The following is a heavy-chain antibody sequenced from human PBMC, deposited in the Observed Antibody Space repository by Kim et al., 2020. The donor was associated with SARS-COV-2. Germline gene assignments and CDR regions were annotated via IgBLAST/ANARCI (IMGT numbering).Heavy chain of an antibody. D-gene: IGHD2-2*01. CDR1: GFTFSNAW. CDR3: TTQPAGYCSSTSCYTYFDY. CDR2: IKSKTDGGTT. J-gene: IGHJ4*02. Sequence: GGSLRLSCAASGFTFSNAWMSWVRQAPGKGLEWVGRIKSKTDGGTTDYAAPVKGRFTISRDDSKNTLYLQMNSLKTEDTAVYYCTTQPAGYCSSTSCYTYFDYWGQGTLVTVSS. V-gene: IGHV3-15*01.